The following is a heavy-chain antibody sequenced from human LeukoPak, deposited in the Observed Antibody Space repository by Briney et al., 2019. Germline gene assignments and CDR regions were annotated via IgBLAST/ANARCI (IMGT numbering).Heavy chain of an antibody. V-gene: IGHV4-4*02. Sequence: PSETLSLTCGVSGGSITNTNYWTWVRQPPGKGLEWIGEVNLQGSTNYNPSLMGRVAIAVDTSENHISLQLTSVTAADTAVYYCAREGGPYRPLDYSGQGTLVTVSP. CDR2: VNLQGST. CDR3: AREGGPYRPLDY. CDR1: GGSITNTNY. J-gene: IGHJ4*02.